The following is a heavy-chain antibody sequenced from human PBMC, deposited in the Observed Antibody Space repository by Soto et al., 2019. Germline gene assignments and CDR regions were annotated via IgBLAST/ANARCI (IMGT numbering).Heavy chain of an antibody. J-gene: IGHJ3*02. CDR3: AKDWGSVAGTDDAFDI. CDR1: GFTFSSYA. V-gene: IGHV3-23*01. CDR2: ISGSGGST. D-gene: IGHD6-19*01. Sequence: GGSLRLSCAASGFTFSSYAMSWVRQAPGKGLEWVSAISGSGGSTYYADSVKGRFTISRDNSKNTLYLQMNSLRAEDTAVYYCAKDWGSVAGTDDAFDIWGQGTMVTVSS.